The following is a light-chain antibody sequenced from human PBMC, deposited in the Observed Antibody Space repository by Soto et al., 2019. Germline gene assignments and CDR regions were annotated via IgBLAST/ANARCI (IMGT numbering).Light chain of an antibody. CDR1: EDINTW. CDR3: QQANSFPFT. Sequence: DIQMTQSPSSVSASVGDRVTITCRASEDINTWVAWYQQKPGKTPTLLIHSASTLHSGVPSRFSGSASGTEFTLPISSLQPEDFATYYCQQANSFPFTFGPGTKVDLK. CDR2: SAS. V-gene: IGKV1-12*01. J-gene: IGKJ3*01.